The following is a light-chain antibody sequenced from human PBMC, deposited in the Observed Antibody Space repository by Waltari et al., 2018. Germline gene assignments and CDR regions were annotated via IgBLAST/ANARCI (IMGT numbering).Light chain of an antibody. V-gene: IGKV3-15*01. CDR1: QSVGVT. CDR2: DTS. Sequence: EIVMTQSPATLSVSTGERATLSCRASQSVGVTLAWYQQKPGQAPNLLIYDTSTRDTGVPAKFSGSGSGTEFTLTISSLQSEDFAIYYCQQYNLWPRTFGQGTRVEIK. CDR3: QQYNLWPRT. J-gene: IGKJ1*01.